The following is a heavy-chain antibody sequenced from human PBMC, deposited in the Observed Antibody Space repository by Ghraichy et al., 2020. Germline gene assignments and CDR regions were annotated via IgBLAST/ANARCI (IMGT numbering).Heavy chain of an antibody. CDR3: ARDTVDGGGYLYFHH. V-gene: IGHV3-72*01. CDR1: GFTFSDYY. J-gene: IGHJ1*01. CDR2: TRNKAYSYTT. D-gene: IGHD3-22*01. Sequence: GGSLRLSCAASGFTFSDYYMDWVRQAPGKGLEWVGRTRNKAYSYTTEYAASVKGRFTISRDDSKNSLYLQMNSLKTEDTAVYYCARDTVDGGGYLYFHHWGQGTLVTVSS.